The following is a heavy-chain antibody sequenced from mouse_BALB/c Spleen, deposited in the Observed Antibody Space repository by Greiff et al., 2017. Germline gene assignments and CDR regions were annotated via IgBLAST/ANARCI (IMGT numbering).Heavy chain of an antibody. J-gene: IGHJ4*01. CDR2: IRTKANGYTT. CDR3: ERGVGYGNYDYYAMDY. Sequence: EVMLVESGGGLVQPGGSLKLSCATSGFTFTDYYMSWVRQPPGKALEWLGFIRTKANGYTTEYSASVKGRFTISRDNSQSILYLQMNTLRAEESAAYYCERGVGYGNYDYYAMDYWGQGTSVTVSS. V-gene: IGHV7-3*02. CDR1: GFTFTDYY. D-gene: IGHD2-1*01.